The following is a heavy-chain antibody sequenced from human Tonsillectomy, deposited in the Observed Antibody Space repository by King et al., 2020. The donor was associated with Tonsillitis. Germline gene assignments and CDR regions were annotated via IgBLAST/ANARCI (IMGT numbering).Heavy chain of an antibody. V-gene: IGHV2-5*02. CDR1: GFSLSTSGVG. CDR3: AHSPFERGYFDL. D-gene: IGHD3-10*01. CDR2: LYWVDDE. J-gene: IGHJ2*01. Sequence: ITLKESGPTLVKPTQTLTLTCTFSGFSLSTSGVGVGWIRQPPGKALEWLALLYWVDDERYSPSLKSRLTITKDSSKSQVVLTMTNMDPVDTATYYCAHSPFERGYFDLWGRGTLVTVSS.